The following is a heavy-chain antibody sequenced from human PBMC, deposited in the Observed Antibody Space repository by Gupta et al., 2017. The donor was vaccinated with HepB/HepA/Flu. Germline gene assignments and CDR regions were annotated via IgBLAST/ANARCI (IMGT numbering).Heavy chain of an antibody. Sequence: QLQLQESGPGLVKPSETLSLTCTVSGGSITSDSDYWGWIRQSPEKGLQWIAIIDQSGRTYYNPSLKSRVSISVDTSRDQFFLRLTSMSASDTAVYYCARQVGEGKWYLADWGQGTLVTVSS. V-gene: IGHV4-39*01. CDR1: GGSITSDSDY. CDR2: IDQSGRT. D-gene: IGHD3-10*01. J-gene: IGHJ4*02. CDR3: ARQVGEGKWYLAD.